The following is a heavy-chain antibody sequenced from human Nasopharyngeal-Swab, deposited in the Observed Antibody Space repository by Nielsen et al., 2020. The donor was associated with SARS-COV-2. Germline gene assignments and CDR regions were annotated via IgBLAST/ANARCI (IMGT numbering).Heavy chain of an antibody. CDR3: ARGWGYYGSGSYDAFDI. D-gene: IGHD3-10*01. CDR1: GGSISSGDYY. J-gene: IGHJ3*02. Sequence: SETLPLTCNVSGGSISSGDYYWSWIRQPPGKGLEWIGYIYYSWSTYYNPSLKSRVTISVDTSKNQFSRKLSSVTAADTAVYYCARGWGYYGSGSYDAFDIWGQGTMVPVSS. V-gene: IGHV4-30-4*02. CDR2: IYYSWST.